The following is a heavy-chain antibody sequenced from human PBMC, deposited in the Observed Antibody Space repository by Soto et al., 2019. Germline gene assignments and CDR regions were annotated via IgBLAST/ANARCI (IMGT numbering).Heavy chain of an antibody. D-gene: IGHD3-10*01. J-gene: IGHJ6*02. Sequence: GGSLRLSCAASGFTFSSYGMHWVRQAPGKGLEWVAVISYDGSNKYYADSVKGRFTISRDNSKNTLYLQMNSLRAEDTAVYYCAKDQITVDHYYYGMDVWGQGTTVTVSS. CDR1: GFTFSSYG. CDR2: ISYDGSNK. CDR3: AKDQITVDHYYYGMDV. V-gene: IGHV3-30*18.